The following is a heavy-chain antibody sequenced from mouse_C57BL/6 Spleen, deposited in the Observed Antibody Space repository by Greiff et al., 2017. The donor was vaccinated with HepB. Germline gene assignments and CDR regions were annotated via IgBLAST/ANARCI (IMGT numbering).Heavy chain of an antibody. V-gene: IGHV1-4*01. D-gene: IGHD1-1*01. Sequence: QVQLQQSGAELARPGASVKMSCKASGYTFTSYTMHWVKQRPGQGLEWIGYINPSSGYTKYNQKFKDKATLTADKSSSTAYMQLSSLTSEDSAVYYWARSNSIVDYYGSWNFDYWGQGTTLTVSS. J-gene: IGHJ2*01. CDR2: INPSSGYT. CDR3: ARSNSIVDYYGSWNFDY. CDR1: GYTFTSYT.